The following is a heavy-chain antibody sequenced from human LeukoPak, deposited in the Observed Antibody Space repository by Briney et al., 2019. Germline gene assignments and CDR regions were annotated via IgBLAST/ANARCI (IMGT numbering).Heavy chain of an antibody. Sequence: PGGSLRLSCAASGFTFSSYILNWVRQAPGKGLEWVSSISSNSNYIYYADSVKGRFTISRDNAKNSLYLQMNSLRAEDTAVYYCAREQSVADFDSWAQGTLVTVSS. J-gene: IGHJ4*02. CDR2: ISSNSNYI. CDR3: AREQSVADFDS. V-gene: IGHV3-21*01. CDR1: GFTFSSYI. D-gene: IGHD6-19*01.